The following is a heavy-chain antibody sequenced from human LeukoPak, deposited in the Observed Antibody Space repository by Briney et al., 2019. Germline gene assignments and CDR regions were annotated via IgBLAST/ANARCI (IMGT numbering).Heavy chain of an antibody. V-gene: IGHV4-34*01. Sequence: RPSETLSLTCAVSGGAFSNYFWTWLRQPPGKGLEWIAEINDSGSTNSNSSLRSRVAISLDTSKNQFSLRLTSVTAADTAVYYCARGQYCSTTTCYSARRYFDFWGQGTLVTVSS. CDR2: INDSGST. CDR3: ARGQYCSTTTCYSARRYFDF. CDR1: GGAFSNYF. J-gene: IGHJ4*02. D-gene: IGHD2-2*01.